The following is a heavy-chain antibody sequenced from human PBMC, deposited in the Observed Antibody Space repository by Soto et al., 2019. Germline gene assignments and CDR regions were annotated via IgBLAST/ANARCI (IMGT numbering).Heavy chain of an antibody. D-gene: IGHD6-13*01. CDR3: AGEAYSRDYFDY. V-gene: IGHV4-4*07. J-gene: IGHJ4*02. CDR2: IYTSGST. Sequence: SETLSLTCTVSGGSISSYYWSWIRQPAGKGLEWIGRIYTSGSTNYNPSLKSRVTMSVDTSKNQFSLKLSSVTAADTAVYYCAGEAYSRDYFDYWGQGTMVTVSS. CDR1: GGSISSYY.